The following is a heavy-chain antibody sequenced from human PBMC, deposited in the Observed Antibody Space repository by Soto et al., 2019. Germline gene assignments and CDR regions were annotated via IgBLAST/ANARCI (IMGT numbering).Heavy chain of an antibody. CDR2: IYHSGST. D-gene: IGHD3-9*01. CDR3: ARDPARRYYDILTGSAYGMDV. CDR1: VGSIISSNW. J-gene: IGHJ6*02. Sequence: SETLSLTCAFSVGSIISSNWCSWVRQPPGKGLEWIGEIYHSGSTNYNPSLKSRVTISVDKSKNQFSLKLSSVTAADTAVYYCARDPARRYYDILTGSAYGMDVWGQGTTVTVSS. V-gene: IGHV4-4*02.